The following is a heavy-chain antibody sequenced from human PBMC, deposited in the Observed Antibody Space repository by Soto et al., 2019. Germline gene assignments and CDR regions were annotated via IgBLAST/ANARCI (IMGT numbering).Heavy chain of an antibody. J-gene: IGHJ4*02. Sequence: SETLSLTCTVSGGSISSYYWSWIRQPPGKGLEWIGYIYYSGSTNYTPSLKSRVTISVDTSKKQFSLKLSSVTAADTAVYYCARVRGYSYGYGSFDYWGQGTLVTVSS. V-gene: IGHV4-59*01. CDR3: ARVRGYSYGYGSFDY. CDR2: IYYSGST. CDR1: GGSISSYY. D-gene: IGHD5-18*01.